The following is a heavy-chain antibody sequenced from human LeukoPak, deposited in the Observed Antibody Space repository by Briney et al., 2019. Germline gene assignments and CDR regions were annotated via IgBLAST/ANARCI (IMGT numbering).Heavy chain of an antibody. D-gene: IGHD1-14*01. CDR1: GFTFSNNW. CDR2: INSDGSST. J-gene: IGHJ4*02. Sequence: GGSLRLSCAASGFTFSNNWMHWVRQVPGKGLVWVSRINSDGSSTTYADSVKGRFTISRDNAKNTLYLQMNTLRAEDTAVYYCARGNPARHFDYWGQGTLVTVSS. CDR3: ARGNPARHFDY. V-gene: IGHV3-74*01.